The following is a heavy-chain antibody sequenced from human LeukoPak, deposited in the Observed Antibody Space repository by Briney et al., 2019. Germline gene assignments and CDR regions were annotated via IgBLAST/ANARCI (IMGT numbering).Heavy chain of an antibody. J-gene: IGHJ4*02. Sequence: QPGRSLRLSCAASGFTFDGYAMHWVRQAPGKGLEWVSGISWNSGSIGYADSVKGRFTISRDNAKNSLYLQMNSLRAEDTALNYCAKDMIRDGYNFGYWGQGTLVTVSS. CDR1: GFTFDGYA. CDR3: AKDMIRDGYNFGY. V-gene: IGHV3-9*01. D-gene: IGHD5-24*01. CDR2: ISWNSGSI.